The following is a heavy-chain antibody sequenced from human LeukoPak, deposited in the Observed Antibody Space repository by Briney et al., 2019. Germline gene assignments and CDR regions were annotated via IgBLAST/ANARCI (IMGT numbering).Heavy chain of an antibody. V-gene: IGHV3-66*01. Sequence: GGSLRLSCAASGFIVSSNYMSWVRQAPGKGLEWVSVIYSGGNTYYADSVKGRFTISRDNSKNTLYLQMNSLRAEDTAVYYCAREGYGDYSFDYWGQGTLVTVSS. J-gene: IGHJ4*02. CDR2: IYSGGNT. CDR3: AREGYGDYSFDY. CDR1: GFIVSSNY. D-gene: IGHD4-17*01.